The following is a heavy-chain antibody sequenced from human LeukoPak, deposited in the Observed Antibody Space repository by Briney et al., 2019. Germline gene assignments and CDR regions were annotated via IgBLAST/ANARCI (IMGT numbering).Heavy chain of an antibody. J-gene: IGHJ3*02. CDR1: GFTFSSYS. CDR2: ISSSSSTI. CDR3: ARNAGWDAFDI. D-gene: IGHD3-9*01. V-gene: IGHV3-48*01. Sequence: TGGSLRLSCAASGFTFSSYSMNWVRQAPGKGLEWVSYISSSSSTIYYADSVKGRFTISRDNAKNSLYLQMNSLRAEDTAVYYCARNAGWDAFDIWGQGTMVTVSS.